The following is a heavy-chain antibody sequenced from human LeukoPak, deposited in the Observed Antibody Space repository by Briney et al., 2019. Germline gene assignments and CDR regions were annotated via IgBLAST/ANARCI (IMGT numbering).Heavy chain of an antibody. CDR1: GYTFTGYY. D-gene: IGHD2-21*01. Sequence: ASVKVSCKASGYTFTGYYMHWVRQAPGQGLEWMGWINPNSGGTNYAQKFQGRVTMTRDTSISTAYMELSRLRSDDTAVYHCAREGGGDTAGYYMDVWGEGTTVTVPS. J-gene: IGHJ6*03. V-gene: IGHV1-2*02. CDR2: INPNSGGT. CDR3: AREGGGDTAGYYMDV.